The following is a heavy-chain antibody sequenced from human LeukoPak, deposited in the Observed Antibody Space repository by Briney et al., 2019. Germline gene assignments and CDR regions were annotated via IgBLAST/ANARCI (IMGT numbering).Heavy chain of an antibody. D-gene: IGHD5-18*01. Sequence: SETLSLTCTVSGASISSSSYYWGWIRQPPGKGLEWIGTIYYSGSTYYNPSLKSRVTISVGASKNQFSLKLSSVTAADTAVYYCARAPLHILYRYAEYYFDYWGQGTLVTVSS. CDR2: IYYSGST. CDR1: GASISSSSYY. V-gene: IGHV4-39*07. CDR3: ARAPLHILYRYAEYYFDY. J-gene: IGHJ4*02.